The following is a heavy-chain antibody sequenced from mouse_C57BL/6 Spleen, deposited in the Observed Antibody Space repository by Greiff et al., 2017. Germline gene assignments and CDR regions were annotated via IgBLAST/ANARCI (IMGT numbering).Heavy chain of an antibody. Sequence: EVQLQQSGPELVKPGASVNISCKASGYTFTDYYMNWVKQSHGKSLEWIGDINPNNGGTSYNQKFKGKATLTVDKSSSTAYMELRSLTSEDSAVYYCARSDGEEPGNYFDYWGQGTTLTVSS. CDR3: ARSDGEEPGNYFDY. CDR2: INPNNGGT. D-gene: IGHD1-1*01. CDR1: GYTFTDYY. V-gene: IGHV1-26*01. J-gene: IGHJ2*01.